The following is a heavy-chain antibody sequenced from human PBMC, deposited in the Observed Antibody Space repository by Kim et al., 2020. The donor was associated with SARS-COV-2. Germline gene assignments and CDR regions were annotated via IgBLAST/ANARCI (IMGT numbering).Heavy chain of an antibody. CDR2: ISYDGSNK. CDR1: GFTFSSYG. D-gene: IGHD3-3*01. Sequence: GGSLRLSCAASGFTFSSYGMHWVRQAPGKGLEWVAVISYDGSNKYYADSVKGRFTISRDNSKNTLYLQMNSLRAEDTAVYYCAKVWGLADDFWSGYYKWQGWDYYYYGMDVWGQGTTVTVSS. CDR3: AKVWGLADDFWSGYYKWQGWDYYYYGMDV. V-gene: IGHV3-30*18. J-gene: IGHJ6*02.